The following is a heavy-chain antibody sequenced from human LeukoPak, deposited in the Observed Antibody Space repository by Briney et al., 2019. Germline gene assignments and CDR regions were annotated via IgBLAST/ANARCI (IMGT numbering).Heavy chain of an antibody. J-gene: IGHJ4*02. Sequence: GGSLRLSCAASGFTFSSYTMSWVRQAPGKGPEWVSSITSSSSYIYYADSVKGRFSISRDNAKKSLYLQMNILRAEDTAVYYCARNGIVGAGYYFDYWGQGTLVTVSS. CDR3: ARNGIVGAGYYFDY. V-gene: IGHV3-21*01. CDR1: GFTFSSYT. D-gene: IGHD1-26*01. CDR2: ITSSSSYI.